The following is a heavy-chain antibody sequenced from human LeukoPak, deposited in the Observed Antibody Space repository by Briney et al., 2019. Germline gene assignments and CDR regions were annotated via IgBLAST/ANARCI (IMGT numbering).Heavy chain of an antibody. J-gene: IGHJ4*02. D-gene: IGHD5-18*01. CDR2: ITESGGTE. V-gene: IGHV3-11*01. CDR1: AFTFSEYA. Sequence: GGSLRLSCVGSAFTFSEYAMSWIRQAPGRELEWISSITESGGTEYYADSVKGRFSISRDNAKSALYLQMNSLRAEDTAVYYCARPPEGYSYGFYFGHWGQGAPVIVSS. CDR3: ARPPEGYSYGFYFGH.